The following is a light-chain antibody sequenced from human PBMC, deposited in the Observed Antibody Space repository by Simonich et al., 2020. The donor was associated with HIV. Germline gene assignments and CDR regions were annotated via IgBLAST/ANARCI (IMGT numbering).Light chain of an antibody. V-gene: IGLV2-23*01. J-gene: IGLJ2*01. CDR2: AGS. CDR3: CAYAGSSTLV. CDR1: SRDVWSSNL. Sequence: QSALTQPASVSGSPGQSITISCTGTSRDVWSSNLVSWYQQHPGKAPKRMIYAGSQWPSGVSNRFSGSKSGNTASLTISVLQAEDEANYYCCAYAGSSTLVFGGGTKLTVL.